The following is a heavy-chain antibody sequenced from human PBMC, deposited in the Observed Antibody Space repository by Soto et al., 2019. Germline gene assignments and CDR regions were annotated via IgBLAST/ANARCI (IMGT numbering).Heavy chain of an antibody. CDR3: ARGPSGDKVDY. Sequence: QVQLQESGPGLVKPSQTRSLTCTVSGCSINHVNYCWSSIRHSPDKGLEWIGHIYNGGTTYNNPSLTSLVTISVATSNNQFSLKLSSVSAADTAVFYCARGPSGDKVDYCGQGTLVTVS. V-gene: IGHV4-30-4*01. D-gene: IGHD7-27*01. CDR2: IYNGGTT. CDR1: GCSINHVNYC. J-gene: IGHJ4*02.